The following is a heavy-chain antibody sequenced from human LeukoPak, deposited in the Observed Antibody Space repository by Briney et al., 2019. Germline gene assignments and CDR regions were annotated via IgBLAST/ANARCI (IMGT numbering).Heavy chain of an antibody. J-gene: IGHJ4*02. CDR2: IRYDGSNK. CDR1: GFTFSSYG. CDR3: AKDVPTYYYDSSGYPIFDY. V-gene: IGHV3-30*02. D-gene: IGHD3-22*01. Sequence: GGSLRLSCAASGFTFSSYGMHWVRQAPGKGLEWVAFIRYDGSNKYYADSVKGRFTISRDNSKNTLYLQMNSLRAEDTAVYYCAKDVPTYYYDSSGYPIFDYWGQGTLVTVSS.